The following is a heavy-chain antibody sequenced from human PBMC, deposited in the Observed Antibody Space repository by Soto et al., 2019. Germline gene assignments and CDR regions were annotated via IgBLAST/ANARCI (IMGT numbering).Heavy chain of an antibody. J-gene: IGHJ5*02. CDR2: IIPIFGTA. D-gene: IGHD3-22*01. V-gene: IGHV1-69*06. CDR3: ARGAPHYYDSRFDP. Sequence: GASVKFSCKASGGTFSSYAISWVRQAPGQGLEWMGGIIPIFGTANYAQKFQGRVTITADKSTSTAYMELSSLRSEDTAVYYCARGAPHYYDSRFDPWGQGTLVTVSS. CDR1: GGTFSSYA.